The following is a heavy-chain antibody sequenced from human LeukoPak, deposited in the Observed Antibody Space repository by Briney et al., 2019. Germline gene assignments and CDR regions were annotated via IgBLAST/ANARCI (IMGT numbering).Heavy chain of an antibody. V-gene: IGHV3-30*18. J-gene: IGHJ4*02. CDR2: ISYDGSNK. CDR3: AKGSPWDY. CDR1: GFTFSSYG. Sequence: GGSLRLSCAASGFTFSSYGMHWVRQAPGKGLEWVAVISYDGSNKYYADSVKGRFTISRDNSKNTLYLQMNSLRAEDTAVYYCAKGSPWDYWGQGTLVTVSS.